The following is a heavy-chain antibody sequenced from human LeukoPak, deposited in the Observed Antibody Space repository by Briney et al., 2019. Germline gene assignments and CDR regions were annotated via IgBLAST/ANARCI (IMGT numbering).Heavy chain of an antibody. D-gene: IGHD4-17*01. V-gene: IGHV4-59*01. CDR1: GGSISSYY. J-gene: IGHJ4*02. CDR2: IYYSGST. Sequence: PWGTLSLTCPGSGGSISSYYWSWIRQPPGKGLEWIGYIYYSGSTNYNPSLKRRVTISVDTSKNQFSLKLSSVTAADTAVYYRARDHGKGFDYWGQGTLVTVSS. CDR3: ARDHGKGFDY.